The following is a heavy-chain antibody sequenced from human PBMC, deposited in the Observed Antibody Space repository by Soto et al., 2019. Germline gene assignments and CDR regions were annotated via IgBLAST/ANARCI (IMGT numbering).Heavy chain of an antibody. CDR3: ADCTAPSMDV. Sequence: GGSLRLSCAASGFTFSSYAMSWVRQAPGKGLEWVSAISGSGGSTYYADSVKGRLTISRDNSKNTLYLKMNSLRAEDTAVYYCADCTAPSMDVWGQGTTVTVSS. J-gene: IGHJ6*02. CDR1: GFTFSSYA. CDR2: ISGSGGST. V-gene: IGHV3-23*01. D-gene: IGHD5-18*01.